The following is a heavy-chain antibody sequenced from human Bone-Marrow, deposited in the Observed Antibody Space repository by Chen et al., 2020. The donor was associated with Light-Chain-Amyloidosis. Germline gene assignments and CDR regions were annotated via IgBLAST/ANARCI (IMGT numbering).Heavy chain of an antibody. D-gene: IGHD5-18*01. J-gene: IGHJ4*02. V-gene: IGHV1-2*07. Sequence: QVQLVQSGAEVKKPGASVKVSCKASGYTFTGYYMHWVRQAPGQGLEWMGWINPKTLATNYLHRYQERVIMTGDTSTSTAHMELTGLTSDDTAVYYCAKAAVDKPMGRYIWDFWGQGTLVTVSS. CDR2: INPKTLAT. CDR1: GYTFTGYY. CDR3: AKAAVDKPMGRYIWDF.